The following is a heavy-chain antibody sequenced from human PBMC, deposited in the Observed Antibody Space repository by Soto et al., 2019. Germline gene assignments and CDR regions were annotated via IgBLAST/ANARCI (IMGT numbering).Heavy chain of an antibody. Sequence: QVQLVESGGGLVKPGGSLRLSCAASGFTFSDYYMSWIRQAPGKGLEWVSYISHGSTTIYYTDSVKGRFTISRANAKNSLYLQMNSLRAEDTAVYYCARDRAYPDAFDIWGQGTMVTVSS. CDR3: ARDRAYPDAFDI. CDR1: GFTFSDYY. CDR2: ISHGSTTI. J-gene: IGHJ3*02. V-gene: IGHV3-11*01.